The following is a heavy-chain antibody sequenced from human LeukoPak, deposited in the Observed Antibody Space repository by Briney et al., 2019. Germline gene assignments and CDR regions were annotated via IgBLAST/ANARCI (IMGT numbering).Heavy chain of an antibody. CDR2: IYYSGGT. J-gene: IGHJ6*02. V-gene: IGHV4-59*01. CDR1: GGSISSYY. CDR3: ARDTTYCSGGSCYGDYYYYGMDV. D-gene: IGHD2-15*01. Sequence: PSETLSLTCTVSGGSISSYYWSWIRQPPGKGLEWIGYIYYSGGTNYNPSLKSRVTISVDTSKNQFSLKLSSVTAADTAVYYCARDTTYCSGGSCYGDYYYYGMDVWGQGTTVTVSS.